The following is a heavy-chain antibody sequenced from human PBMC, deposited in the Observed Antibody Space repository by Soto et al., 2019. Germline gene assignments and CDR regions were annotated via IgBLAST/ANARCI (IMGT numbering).Heavy chain of an antibody. CDR3: AREGYCSGGSCYNYYYYMDV. CDR2: INHSGST. CDR1: GGSFSGYY. Sequence: PSETLSLTCAVYGGSFSGYYWSWIRQPPGKGLEWIGEINHSGSTNYNPSLKSRVTISVDTSKNQFSLKLSSVTAADTAVYYCAREGYCSGGSCYNYYYYMDVWGKGTTVTLSS. V-gene: IGHV4-34*01. J-gene: IGHJ6*03. D-gene: IGHD2-15*01.